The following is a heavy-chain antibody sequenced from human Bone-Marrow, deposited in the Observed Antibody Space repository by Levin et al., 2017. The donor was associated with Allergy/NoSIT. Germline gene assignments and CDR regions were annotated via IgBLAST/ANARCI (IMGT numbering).Heavy chain of an antibody. CDR1: GFTVSNNF. D-gene: IGHD2-2*01. CDR2: IYSGGGT. Sequence: GGSLRLSCAASGFTVSNNFMSWVRQAPGKGLECVSIIYSGGGTDYADSVKGRFTISRDNSKNTLFLQMNSLRAEDSGVYYCAIKSDQLLKKMGDVWGQGTTVTVSS. J-gene: IGHJ6*02. CDR3: AIKSDQLLKKMGDV. V-gene: IGHV3-53*01.